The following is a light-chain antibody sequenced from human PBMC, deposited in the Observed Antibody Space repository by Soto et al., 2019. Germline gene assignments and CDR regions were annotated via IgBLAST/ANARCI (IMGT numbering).Light chain of an antibody. Sequence: DIHLTQCPSFLSASVGDRVTITCRPSQAVPNNMAWYQQKPGKPPKLLIYEESTLHSGVPSRFSGRKSGTQFTLTIDSLQPEDFATYYCQLVKSFPRTFGGGTKDDIK. CDR3: QLVKSFPRT. CDR2: EES. J-gene: IGKJ4*01. V-gene: IGKV1-9*01. CDR1: QAVPNN.